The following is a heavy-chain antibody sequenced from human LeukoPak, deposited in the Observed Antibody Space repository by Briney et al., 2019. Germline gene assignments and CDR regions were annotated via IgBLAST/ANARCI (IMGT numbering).Heavy chain of an antibody. CDR1: GYTFTSYY. CDR2: INPSGGST. D-gene: IGHD3-10*01. V-gene: IGHV1-46*01. CDR3: ARDSGPLGDLFGFDY. Sequence: ASVKVSCKASGYTFTSYYMHWVRQAPGQGLEWMGIINPSGGSTTYAQKFQGKFTVTRDTSTSTVYMELSSLRSEDTAVYYCARDSGPLGDLFGFDYWGQGTLVTVSS. J-gene: IGHJ4*02.